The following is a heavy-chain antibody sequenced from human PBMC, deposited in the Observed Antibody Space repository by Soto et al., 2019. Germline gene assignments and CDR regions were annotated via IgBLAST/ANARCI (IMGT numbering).Heavy chain of an antibody. CDR2: ISPGNGNT. CDR1: GYTFTSYT. Sequence: GASVKVSCKASGYTFTSYTIHWVRQAPGQRLEWMGWISPGNGNTNYPQKFQGRVAITRDTSASTAYMELSSLRPEDAAVYYCARLTIPPDFDSWGQGTLVTVSS. J-gene: IGHJ4*02. CDR3: ARLTIPPDFDS. D-gene: IGHD2-2*02. V-gene: IGHV1-3*01.